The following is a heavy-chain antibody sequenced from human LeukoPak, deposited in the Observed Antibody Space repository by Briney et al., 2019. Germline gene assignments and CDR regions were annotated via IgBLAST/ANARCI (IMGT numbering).Heavy chain of an antibody. D-gene: IGHD5-18*01. CDR2: IYYTGTT. CDR3: ARGYGQYFDY. Sequence: KPSETLSLTCTVSNGSISSFYWTWIRQPPGKGLEWIGYIYYTGTTDYNPSLKSRVTISVDTSKNQFSLKLSSVTAADTAVYYCARGYGQYFDYWGQGTLVTVSS. J-gene: IGHJ4*02. CDR1: NGSISSFY. V-gene: IGHV4-59*01.